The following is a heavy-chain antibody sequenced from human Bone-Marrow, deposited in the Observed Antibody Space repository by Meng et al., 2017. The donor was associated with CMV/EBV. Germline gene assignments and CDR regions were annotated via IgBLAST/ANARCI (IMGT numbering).Heavy chain of an antibody. D-gene: IGHD6-6*01. CDR1: GFTFSSYSMN. V-gene: IGHV4-39*01. CDR2: IYYSGST. CDR3: ARLSKYSSSFDY. Sequence: ESLKISCAASGFTFSSYSMNWVRQAPGKGLEWIGSIYYSGSTYYNPSLKSRVTISVDTSKNQFSLKLSSVTAADTAVYYCARLSKYSSSFDYWGQGNLVTVSS. J-gene: IGHJ4*02.